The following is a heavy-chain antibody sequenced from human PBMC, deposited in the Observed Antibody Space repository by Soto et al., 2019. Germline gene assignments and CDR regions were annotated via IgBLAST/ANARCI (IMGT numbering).Heavy chain of an antibody. CDR1: GFTFRSHW. CDR3: ARRTVDYGYYYLDL. CDR2: ANEDGTAT. J-gene: IGHJ4*02. D-gene: IGHD4-17*01. Sequence: GGSLRLSCAASGFTFRSHWMHWVRQAPGKGLVWVARANEDGTATNYADSVRGRFTVSRDNPKSIFYLQMNSLRAEDTAVYYCARRTVDYGYYYLDLWGQGTLVTVSS. V-gene: IGHV3-74*01.